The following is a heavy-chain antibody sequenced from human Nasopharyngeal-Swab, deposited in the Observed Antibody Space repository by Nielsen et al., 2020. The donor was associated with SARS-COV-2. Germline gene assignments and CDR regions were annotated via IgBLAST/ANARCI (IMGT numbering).Heavy chain of an antibody. V-gene: IGHV3-11*04. CDR1: GFTFSDSS. CDR3: ARDRANWDFDY. CDR2: ISGSGGTI. D-gene: IGHD7-27*01. Sequence: GGSLRLSCAASGFTFSDSSMSWIRQAPGKGLEYISYISGSGGTIYYGDSMKGRFTISRDNAKNSLYLQMNSLRAEDTAVYYCARDRANWDFDYWGQGTLVTVSS. J-gene: IGHJ4*02.